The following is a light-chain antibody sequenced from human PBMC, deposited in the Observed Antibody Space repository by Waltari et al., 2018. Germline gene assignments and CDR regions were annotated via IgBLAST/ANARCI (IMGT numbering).Light chain of an antibody. CDR3: QQYYSSPYT. J-gene: IGKJ2*01. CDR2: GAS. Sequence: EIVMTQSPATLSVSPGERATLSCRASQSVSSNLAWYQQKPGQAPRLLTYGASTRATGIPARFSGSGSGTEFTLTISSLQTEDVALYYCQQYYSSPYTFGQGTKLEI. V-gene: IGKV3-15*01. CDR1: QSVSSN.